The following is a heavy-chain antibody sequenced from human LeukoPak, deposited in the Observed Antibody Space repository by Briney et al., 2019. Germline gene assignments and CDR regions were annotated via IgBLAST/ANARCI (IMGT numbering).Heavy chain of an antibody. V-gene: IGHV3-53*01. CDR3: ARRRGGAFDI. D-gene: IGHD3-3*01. J-gene: IGHJ3*02. CDR1: GFTVSSNY. CDR2: IYRVGST. Sequence: GGSLRLSCAASGFTVSSNYMSWVRQAPGKGLEWVSIIYRVGSTYYADSVKGRFTISRDNSKNTLFLQMNSLRAEDTAVYYCARRRGGAFDIWGQGTMVTVSS.